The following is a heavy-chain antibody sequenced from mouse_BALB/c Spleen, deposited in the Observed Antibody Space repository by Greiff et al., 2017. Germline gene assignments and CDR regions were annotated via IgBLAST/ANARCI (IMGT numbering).Heavy chain of an antibody. Sequence: ESGPGLVKPSQSLSLTCSVTGYSITSGYYWNWIRQFPGNKLEWMGYISYDGSNNYNPSLKNRISITRDTSKNQFFLKLNSVTTEDTATYYCAREGSYYGYPFFDYWGQGTTLTVSS. J-gene: IGHJ2*01. D-gene: IGHD1-2*01. CDR2: ISYDGSN. CDR1: GYSITSGYY. V-gene: IGHV3-6*02. CDR3: AREGSYYGYPFFDY.